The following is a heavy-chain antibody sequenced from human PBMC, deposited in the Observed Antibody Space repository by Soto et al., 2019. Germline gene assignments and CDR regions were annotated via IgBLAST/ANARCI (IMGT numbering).Heavy chain of an antibody. CDR1: GGTFSSYA. CDR2: IIPIFGTA. J-gene: IGHJ6*02. Sequence: ASVKVSCKASGGTFSSYAISWVRQAPGQGLEWMGGIIPIFGTANYAQKFQGRVTITAGESTSTAYMELSSLRSEDTAVYYCARGGITGTTEFYYYYGMDVWGQGTTVT. CDR3: ARGGITGTTEFYYYYGMDV. V-gene: IGHV1-69*13. D-gene: IGHD1-7*01.